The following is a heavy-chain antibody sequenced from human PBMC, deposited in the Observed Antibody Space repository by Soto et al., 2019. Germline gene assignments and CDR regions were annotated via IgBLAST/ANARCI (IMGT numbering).Heavy chain of an antibody. CDR3: ARNSYYDSSGYYYGPIDY. CDR2: IYYSGST. V-gene: IGHV4-31*03. J-gene: IGHJ4*02. D-gene: IGHD3-22*01. Sequence: QVQLQESGPGLVKPSQTLSLTCTVSGGSISSGGYYWSWIRQHPGKGLEWIGYIYYSGSTYYNPSLKSRVPISVATSKNQFSLKLSSVTAADTAVYYCARNSYYDSSGYYYGPIDYWGQGTLVTVSS. CDR1: GGSISSGGYY.